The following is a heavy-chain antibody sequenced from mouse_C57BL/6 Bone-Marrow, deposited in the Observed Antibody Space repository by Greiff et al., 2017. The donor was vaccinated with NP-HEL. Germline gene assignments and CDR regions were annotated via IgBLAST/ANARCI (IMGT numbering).Heavy chain of an antibody. CDR1: GFTFSDYY. CDR2: ISNGGGST. CDR3: ARSGYYYYYAMDY. V-gene: IGHV5-12*01. D-gene: IGHD2-3*01. J-gene: IGHJ4*01. Sequence: EVKLMESGGGLVQPGGSLKLSCAASGFTFSDYYMYWVRQTPEKRLEWVAYISNGGGSTDYPDTVKGRFTISRDNAKNTLYLQRSRLKSEDTAIYYCARSGYYYYYAMDYWGQGTSVTVSS.